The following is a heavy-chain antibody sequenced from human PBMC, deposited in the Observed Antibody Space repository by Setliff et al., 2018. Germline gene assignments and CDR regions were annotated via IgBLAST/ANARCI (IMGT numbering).Heavy chain of an antibody. D-gene: IGHD2-2*02. CDR1: GFTVSSNY. V-gene: IGHV3-23*01. CDR2: ISDSGGST. J-gene: IGHJ4*02. CDR3: AKGGSTSCYTEADY. Sequence: AGGSLRLSCAASGFTVSSNYMSWVRQAPGKGLEWVSVISDSGGSTYYADSVKGRFTISRDNSKNTLYLQMLSLRAEDTAVYYCAKGGSTSCYTEADYWGQGTLVTVSS.